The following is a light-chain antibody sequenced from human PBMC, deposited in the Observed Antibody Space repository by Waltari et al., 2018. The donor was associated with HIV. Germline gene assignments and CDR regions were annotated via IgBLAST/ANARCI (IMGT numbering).Light chain of an antibody. V-gene: IGKV1-9*01. J-gene: IGKJ3*01. Sequence: DIVLTQSPHLLSASVGDTVTITCRASPGIRNYLAWYQRKPGRAPKLLVYGASTLRDGVPSRFVGSGSVTQFTLTITRLQSDDFATYYCQQETSYPLTFGPGTRVDV. CDR1: PGIRNY. CDR2: GAS. CDR3: QQETSYPLT.